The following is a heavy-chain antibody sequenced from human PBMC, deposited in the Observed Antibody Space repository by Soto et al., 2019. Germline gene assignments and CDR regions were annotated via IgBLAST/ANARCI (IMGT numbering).Heavy chain of an antibody. CDR3: ARGGQYRYFDY. V-gene: IGHV1-18*01. CDR1: GYTFTLFG. J-gene: IGHJ4*02. Sequence: QVPLVQSGAEVKKPGASVKVSCTTSGYTFTLFGITWVRQAPGQGLEWMGWISPYNGDTKYVEKLEGRVTLTTDTSTDTAYMELTSLTSDDTAEYYCARGGQYRYFDYWGQGTLVTVSS. D-gene: IGHD2-2*02. CDR2: ISPYNGDT.